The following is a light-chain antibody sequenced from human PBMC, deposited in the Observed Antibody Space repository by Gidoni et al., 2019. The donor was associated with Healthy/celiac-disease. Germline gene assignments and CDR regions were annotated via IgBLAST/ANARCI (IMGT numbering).Light chain of an antibody. CDR3: MQALQTGVT. J-gene: IGKJ3*01. CDR2: LGS. V-gene: IGKV2-28*01. Sequence: DLVMTQSPLPLPVTPGEPASISCRSSQSLLHSNGYNYLDWYLQKPGQSPQLLIYLGSNRASGVPDRFSGSGSGTDFTLKISRVEAEDVGVYYCMQALQTGVTFGPGTKVDIK. CDR1: QSLLHSNGYNY.